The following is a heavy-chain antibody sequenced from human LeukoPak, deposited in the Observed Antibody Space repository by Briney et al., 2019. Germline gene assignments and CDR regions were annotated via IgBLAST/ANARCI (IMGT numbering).Heavy chain of an antibody. V-gene: IGHV3-64D*06. CDR3: VTDRRGILVRGTTFDY. Sequence: QSGGSLRLSCAASGFTFSNYGMHWVRQAPGKGLKYVSALSSNGGSTYYADSVKGRFTISRDNSKNTLYLQMSSLRAEDTAVYYCVTDRRGILVRGTTFDYWGQGTLVTVSS. J-gene: IGHJ4*02. D-gene: IGHD3-10*01. CDR1: GFTFSNYG. CDR2: LSSNGGST.